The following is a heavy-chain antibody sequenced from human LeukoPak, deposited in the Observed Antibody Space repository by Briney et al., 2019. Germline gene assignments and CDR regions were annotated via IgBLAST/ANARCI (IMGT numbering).Heavy chain of an antibody. CDR2: IYWKSGII. CDR1: GFNFDDTA. J-gene: IGHJ4*02. Sequence: PGGSLRLSCAASGFNFDDTAMHWVRQSPGKGLEWVSGIYWKSGIIGYADSVKGRFTISRHNAKDALYLQMNSPRAEDTALYYCVKDRSRGPRNVANILDFWGQGILVTVSS. V-gene: IGHV3-9*01. D-gene: IGHD2-8*01. CDR3: VKDRSRGPRNVANILDF.